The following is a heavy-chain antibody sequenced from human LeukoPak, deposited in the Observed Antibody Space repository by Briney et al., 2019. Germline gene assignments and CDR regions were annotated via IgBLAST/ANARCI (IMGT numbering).Heavy chain of an antibody. V-gene: IGHV4-61*02. J-gene: IGHJ4*02. Sequence: SETLSLTCTVSGGSISSGSYYWSWIRQPAGKGLEWIGRIYTSGSTNYNPSLKSRVTISVDTSKNQFSLELSSVTAADTAVYYCARIAAAGIDYWGQGTLVTVSS. CDR3: ARIAAAGIDY. CDR1: GGSISSGSYY. CDR2: IYTSGST. D-gene: IGHD6-13*01.